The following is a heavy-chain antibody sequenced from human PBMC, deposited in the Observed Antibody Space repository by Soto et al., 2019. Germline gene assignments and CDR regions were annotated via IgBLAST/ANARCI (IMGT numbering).Heavy chain of an antibody. Sequence: GGSLRLSCAASGFTFSSYAMSWVRQAPGKGLEWVSAISGSGGSTYYADSVKGRFTISRDNSKNTLYLQMNSLRAEDTAVYYCAKAHYGSGSYYEDYWGQGTLVTVSS. V-gene: IGHV3-23*01. J-gene: IGHJ4*02. CDR3: AKAHYGSGSYYEDY. CDR2: ISGSGGST. CDR1: GFTFSSYA. D-gene: IGHD3-10*01.